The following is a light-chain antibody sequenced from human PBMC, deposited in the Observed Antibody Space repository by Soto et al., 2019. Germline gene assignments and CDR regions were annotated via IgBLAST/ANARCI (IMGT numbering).Light chain of an antibody. J-gene: IGKJ1*01. CDR2: GVS. V-gene: IGKV3-20*01. Sequence: ESVFTQSPGTLSLSPGERATLSCRASQSVTSTYLAWYQQKPGQAPRLVIYGVSNMATGIPDRFTGSGSGTDFSLTIRRLAPADSAVYFCQHYADLLWTFGQGTKV. CDR3: QHYADLLWT. CDR1: QSVTSTY.